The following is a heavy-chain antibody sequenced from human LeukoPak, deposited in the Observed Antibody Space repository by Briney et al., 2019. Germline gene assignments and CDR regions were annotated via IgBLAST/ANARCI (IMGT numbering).Heavy chain of an antibody. CDR1: GYTFTSYY. Sequence: GASVKVSCKASGYTFTSYYMHWVRQAPGQGLEWMGIINPSGGSTSYAQKFQGRVTMTRDTSKNQFSLKPSSVTAADTAVYYCARSDTAMVFGAFDIWGQGTMVTVSS. V-gene: IGHV1-46*01. CDR3: ARSDTAMVFGAFDI. CDR2: INPSGGST. D-gene: IGHD5-18*01. J-gene: IGHJ3*02.